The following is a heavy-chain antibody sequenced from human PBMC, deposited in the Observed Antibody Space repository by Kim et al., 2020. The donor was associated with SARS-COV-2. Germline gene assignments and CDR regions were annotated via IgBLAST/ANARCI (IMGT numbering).Heavy chain of an antibody. J-gene: IGHJ6*02. CDR1: GFTFSGSA. V-gene: IGHV3-73*01. D-gene: IGHD4-17*01. CDR3: TNSGEVTTGHYYYYYGMDV. Sequence: GGSLRLSCAASGFTFSGSAMHWVRQASGKGLEWVGRIRSKANSYATAYAASVKGRFTISRDDSKNTAYLQMNSLKTEDTAVYYCTNSGEVTTGHYYYYYGMDVWGQGTTVTVSS. CDR2: IRSKANSYAT.